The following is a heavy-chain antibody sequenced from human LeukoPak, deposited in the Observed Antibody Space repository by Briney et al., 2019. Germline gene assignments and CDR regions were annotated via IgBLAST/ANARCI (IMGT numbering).Heavy chain of an antibody. V-gene: IGHV3-11*04. CDR2: ISSSGSTI. J-gene: IGHJ4*02. CDR3: ARVGLSGSYLLYHFDY. CDR1: GFTFSDYY. Sequence: GGSLRLSCAASGFTFSDYYMSWIRQAPGKGLEWVSYISSSGSTIYYADSVKGRFTISRDNVKNSLYLQMNSLRAEDTAVYYCARVGLSGSYLLYHFDYWGQGTLVTVSS. D-gene: IGHD1-26*01.